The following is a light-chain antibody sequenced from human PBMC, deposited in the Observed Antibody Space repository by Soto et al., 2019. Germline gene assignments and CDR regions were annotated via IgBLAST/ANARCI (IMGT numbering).Light chain of an antibody. CDR3: QQTFSTPPYT. CDR1: RGIATS. CDR2: GAS. J-gene: IGKJ2*01. V-gene: IGKV1-39*01. Sequence: DIQMTQSPSSLSASPGDTVYFTCRASRGIATSVSWYQQKPGAAPKLLIYGASTLQSGVPSRFSGSGSVTDLTLTISGLQPEDFATYFCQQTFSTPPYTFGQGTRLQIK.